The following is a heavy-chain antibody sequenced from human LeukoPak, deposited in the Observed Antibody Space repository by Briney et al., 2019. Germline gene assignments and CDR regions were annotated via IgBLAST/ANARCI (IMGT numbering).Heavy chain of an antibody. CDR1: GFTFSSYA. J-gene: IGHJ4*02. CDR2: IGGSGDAT. Sequence: PGGSLRLSCVASGFTFSSYAMSWVRQAPGKGLEWVSAIGGSGDATYYADSVKGRFTISRDKAKNTLYLQMNSLRAEDTAVYYCAKDRGYNSPLWYFDYWGQGTLVTVSS. D-gene: IGHD5-18*01. CDR3: AKDRGYNSPLWYFDY. V-gene: IGHV3-23*01.